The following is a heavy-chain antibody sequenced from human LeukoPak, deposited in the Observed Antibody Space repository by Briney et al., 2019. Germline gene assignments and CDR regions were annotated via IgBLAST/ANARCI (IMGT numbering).Heavy chain of an antibody. V-gene: IGHV3-73*01. CDR3: ARVLVGGTNWFDP. Sequence: PGRSLRLSCAASGFTFSGSAMHWVRQASGKGLEWVGRIRSKAKKYATAYSASVKGRFTISRDDSKNTAFLQMNSLRAEDTSVYYCARVLVGGTNWFDPWGQGTLVTVSS. D-gene: IGHD1-26*01. CDR1: GFTFSGSA. CDR2: IRSKAKKYAT. J-gene: IGHJ5*02.